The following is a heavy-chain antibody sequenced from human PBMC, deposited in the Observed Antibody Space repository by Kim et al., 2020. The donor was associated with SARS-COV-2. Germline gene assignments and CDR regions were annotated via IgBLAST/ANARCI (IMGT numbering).Heavy chain of an antibody. D-gene: IGHD4-4*01. Sequence: GGSLRLSCAASRFTFSSYGIHWVRQAPGKGLGWVSVIWYDGSNKYYGDSVKGRFTISRDNSKNTLYLQMNSLRAEDTAIYYCARDVSGYSSSSSAFDVWGQGTKVTVSS. CDR3: ARDVSGYSSSSSAFDV. V-gene: IGHV3-33*01. J-gene: IGHJ3*01. CDR2: IWYDGSNK. CDR1: RFTFSSYG.